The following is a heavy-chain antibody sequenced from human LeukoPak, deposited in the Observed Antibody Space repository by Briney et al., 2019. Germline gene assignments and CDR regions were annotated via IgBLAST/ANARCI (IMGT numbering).Heavy chain of an antibody. Sequence: SETLSLTCTVSGGSISSYYWSWIRQPPGKGLEWIGHIYYSGSTNYNPSLKSRVTISVDTSKNQFSLKLSSVTAADTAVYYCAGSSGIAARTGIDYWGQGTLVTVSS. J-gene: IGHJ4*02. CDR3: AGSSGIAARTGIDY. CDR2: IYYSGST. D-gene: IGHD6-6*01. V-gene: IGHV4-59*01. CDR1: GGSISSYY.